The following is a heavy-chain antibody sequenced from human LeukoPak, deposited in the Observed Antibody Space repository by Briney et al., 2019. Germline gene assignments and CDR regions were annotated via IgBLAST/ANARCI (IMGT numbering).Heavy chain of an antibody. D-gene: IGHD5-18*01. CDR1: GFTFTSSA. CDR2: IVVGSGNT. V-gene: IGHV1-58*01. CDR3: AAMDTAMVPYYYYGMDV. Sequence: GASVKVSCKASGFTFTSSAVQWVRQARGQRLEWIGWIVVGSGNTSYAQKFQERVTITRDMSTSTAYMELSSLRSEDTAVYYCAAMDTAMVPYYYYGMDVWGQGTTVTVSS. J-gene: IGHJ6*02.